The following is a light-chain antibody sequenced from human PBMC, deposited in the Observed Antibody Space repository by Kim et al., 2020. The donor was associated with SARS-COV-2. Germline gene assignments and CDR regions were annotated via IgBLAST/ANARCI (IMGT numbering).Light chain of an antibody. V-gene: IGKV3-20*01. CDR1: QSVSSSY. J-gene: IGKJ2*01. Sequence: EIVLTQSPGTLSLSPGERATLSCRASQSVSSSYLAWYQQKPGQAPRLLIYGASSRATGIPDMFSGSGSGTDFTLTISRLEPEDFAVYYCQQYGSSPPYTCGQGTKLEI. CDR3: QQYGSSPPYT. CDR2: GAS.